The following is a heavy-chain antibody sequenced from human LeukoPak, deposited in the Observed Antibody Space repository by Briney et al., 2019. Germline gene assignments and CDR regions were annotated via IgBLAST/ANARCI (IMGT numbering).Heavy chain of an antibody. J-gene: IGHJ3*02. CDR3: ARDCSSTSCYSHDAFDI. CDR1: GFTFSSYA. V-gene: IGHV3-23*01. CDR2: ISGSGGST. Sequence: GGSLRLSCAASGFTFSSYAMSWVRQAPGKGLEWVSAISGSGGSTYYADSVKGRFTISRDNSKNTLYLQMNSLRAEDTAVYYCARDCSSTSCYSHDAFDIWGQGTMVTVSS. D-gene: IGHD2-2*02.